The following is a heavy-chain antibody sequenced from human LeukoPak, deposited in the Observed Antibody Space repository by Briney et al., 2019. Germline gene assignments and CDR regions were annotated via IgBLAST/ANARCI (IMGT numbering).Heavy chain of an antibody. J-gene: IGHJ5*02. D-gene: IGHD3-3*01. CDR1: GGSFSGYY. Sequence: SETLSLTCAVYGGSFSGYYWSWIRQPPGKGLEWIGEINHSGSTNYNPSLKSRVTISVDTSKNQFSLKLSSVTAADTAVNYCARVPSVGFWSAPPAPWGQGTLVTVSS. V-gene: IGHV4-34*01. CDR2: INHSGST. CDR3: ARVPSVGFWSAPPAP.